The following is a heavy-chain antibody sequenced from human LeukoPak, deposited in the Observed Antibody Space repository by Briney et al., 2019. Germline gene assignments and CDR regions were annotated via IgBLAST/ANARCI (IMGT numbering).Heavy chain of an antibody. CDR2: MNPNSGNT. V-gene: IGHV1-8*02. CDR1: GYTFKNYD. D-gene: IGHD5-24*01. J-gene: IGHJ4*02. CDR3: ARATPGGLHGYSFDY. Sequence: ASVKVSCKASGYTFKNYDINWVRQATGQGLEWMGWMNPNSGNTGFAQKFPDRVSMTRDTSINTAYMELTSLRSGDTAVYYCARATPGGLHGYSFDYWGQGTVVTVYS.